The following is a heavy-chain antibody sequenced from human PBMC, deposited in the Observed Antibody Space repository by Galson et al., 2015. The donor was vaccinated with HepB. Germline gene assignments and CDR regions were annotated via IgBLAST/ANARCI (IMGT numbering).Heavy chain of an antibody. CDR1: GYTFTSYG. D-gene: IGHD3-22*01. J-gene: IGHJ4*02. CDR3: ARDLIPYYYDSSPFDY. CDR2: ISAYNGNT. V-gene: IGHV1-18*04. Sequence: SVKVSCKASGYTFTSYGISWVRQAPGQGLEWMGWISAYNGNTNYAQKLQGRVTMTTDTSTSTAYMELRSLRSDDTAVYYCARDLIPYYYDSSPFDYWGQGTLVTVSS.